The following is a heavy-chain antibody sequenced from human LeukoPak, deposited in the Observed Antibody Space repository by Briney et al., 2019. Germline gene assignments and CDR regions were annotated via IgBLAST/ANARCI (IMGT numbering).Heavy chain of an antibody. V-gene: IGHV1-18*01. CDR1: GYTFTSYG. D-gene: IGHD5-18*01. CDR3: ARDQGGAMVLFDY. Sequence: GSVTVSCMASGYTFTSYGISWVRQARGQGLAWIGWISAYNGNTNYAQKLQGRVTMTTDTSKSTAYMELRSLRSDDTAVYYCARDQGGAMVLFDYWGQGTLVTVSS. J-gene: IGHJ4*02. CDR2: ISAYNGNT.